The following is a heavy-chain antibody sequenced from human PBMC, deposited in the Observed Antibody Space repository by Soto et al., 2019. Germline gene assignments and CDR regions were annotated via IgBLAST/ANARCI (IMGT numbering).Heavy chain of an antibody. Sequence: EVQLVQSGAEVKKPGESLKSSCKGSGYSFTSYWIGWVRQMPGKGLEWMGIIYPGDSDTRYSPSFQGQVTISADKSISTAYLQWSSLKASDTAMYYCARPRSSSRNYYGMDVWGQGTKVTVSS. CDR2: IYPGDSDT. D-gene: IGHD6-13*01. J-gene: IGHJ6*02. CDR1: GYSFTSYW. V-gene: IGHV5-51*03. CDR3: ARPRSSSRNYYGMDV.